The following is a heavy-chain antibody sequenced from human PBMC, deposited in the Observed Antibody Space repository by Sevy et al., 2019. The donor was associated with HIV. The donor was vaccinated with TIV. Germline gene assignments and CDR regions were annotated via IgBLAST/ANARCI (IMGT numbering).Heavy chain of an antibody. Sequence: GGSLRLSCAASGFTFSSYAMSWVRQAPGKGLEWVSAISGSGGSTYYADSVKGRFTISRDNSKNTLYLQMNSLRAEDTAVYYCAKDSETLLWFGELYFSAWGQGTLVTVSS. CDR3: AKDSETLLWFGELYFSA. CDR1: GFTFSSYA. V-gene: IGHV3-23*01. D-gene: IGHD3-10*01. CDR2: ISGSGGST. J-gene: IGHJ5*02.